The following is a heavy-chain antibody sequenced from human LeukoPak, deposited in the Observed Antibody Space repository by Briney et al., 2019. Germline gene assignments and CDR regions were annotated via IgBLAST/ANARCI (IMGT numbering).Heavy chain of an antibody. Sequence: GGSLRLSCAASGFTFSSYSMNWLRQAPGKGVEWVSSFSSCISFIYYANSVKGRFTIPRDNAKHTLYLQMNSLRAEDTAVYYSAVPRTYDSSGYYRLYYFDYWGQGTLVTVSS. V-gene: IGHV3-21*01. CDR2: FSSCISFI. CDR3: AVPRTYDSSGYYRLYYFDY. J-gene: IGHJ4*02. CDR1: GFTFSSYS. D-gene: IGHD3-22*01.